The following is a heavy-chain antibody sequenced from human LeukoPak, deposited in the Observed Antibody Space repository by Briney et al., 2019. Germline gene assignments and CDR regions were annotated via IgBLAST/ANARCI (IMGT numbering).Heavy chain of an antibody. CDR3: AKGPHPRYSYGFIDY. V-gene: IGHV3-33*06. J-gene: IGHJ4*02. D-gene: IGHD5-18*01. CDR1: GFTFSSYG. Sequence: GGALRLSCAASGFTFSSYGMHWVRQAPGKGLEGVAVIWYDGSNKYYADSVKGRFTISRDNSKNTLYLQMNSLRAEDTAVYYCAKGPHPRYSYGFIDYWGQGTLVTVSS. CDR2: IWYDGSNK.